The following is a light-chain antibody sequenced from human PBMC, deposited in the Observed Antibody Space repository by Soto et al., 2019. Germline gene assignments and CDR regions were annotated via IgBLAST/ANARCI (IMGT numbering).Light chain of an antibody. Sequence: EIVLTQSPGTLSLSPGERATLSCRASQSITSNYLAWYQQKPGQAPRILIFGASSRATGIPDKFSGSGSGTDFTLTISRLEPDDFAVYYCQRYGGPSWTFGQGTRVEIK. CDR2: GAS. CDR1: QSITSNY. CDR3: QRYGGPSWT. J-gene: IGKJ1*01. V-gene: IGKV3-20*01.